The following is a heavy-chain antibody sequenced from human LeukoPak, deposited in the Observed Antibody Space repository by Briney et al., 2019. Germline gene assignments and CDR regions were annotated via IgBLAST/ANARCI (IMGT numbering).Heavy chain of an antibody. CDR2: INPTGGST. D-gene: IGHD6-13*01. V-gene: IGHV1-46*01. Sequence: ASVKVSCKASGYTFPSYFMHWVRQAPGQGLEWMGIINPTGGSTTYAQKFQGRVTMTRDTSTSTVYMELSSLRSDDTAVYYCARGSSSSWYYFDYWGQGTLVTVSS. CDR1: GYTFPSYF. J-gene: IGHJ4*02. CDR3: ARGSSSSWYYFDY.